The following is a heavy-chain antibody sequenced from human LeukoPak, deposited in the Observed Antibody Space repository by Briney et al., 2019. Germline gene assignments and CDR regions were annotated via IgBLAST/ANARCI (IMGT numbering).Heavy chain of an antibody. V-gene: IGHV3-53*01. D-gene: IGHD5-24*01. CDR1: GFTVSSNY. J-gene: IGHJ4*02. CDR3: AKDPPGGWLQRVSFDY. CDR2: IYSGGST. Sequence: GGSLRLSCAASGFTVSSNYMSWVRQAPGKGLEWVSVIYSGGSTYYADSVKGRFTISSDTSKNTLFLQMNSLRAEDTAVYYCAKDPPGGWLQRVSFDYWGQGTLVTVSS.